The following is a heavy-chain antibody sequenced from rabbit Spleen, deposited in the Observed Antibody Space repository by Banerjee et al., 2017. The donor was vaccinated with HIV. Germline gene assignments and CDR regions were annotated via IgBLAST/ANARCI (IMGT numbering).Heavy chain of an antibody. CDR2: IEAGSSGFT. CDR1: GVSFSGNSY. CDR3: ARDTSSSFSSYGMDL. D-gene: IGHD1-1*01. V-gene: IGHV1S40*01. Sequence: QSLEESGGDLVKPGASLTLTCIASGVSFSGNSYMCWVRQAPGKGLEWIACIEAGSSGFTYYASWVNGRFSISKTSSTTVTLQMTSLTAADTATYFCARDTSSSFSSYGMDLWGQGTLVTVS. J-gene: IGHJ6*01.